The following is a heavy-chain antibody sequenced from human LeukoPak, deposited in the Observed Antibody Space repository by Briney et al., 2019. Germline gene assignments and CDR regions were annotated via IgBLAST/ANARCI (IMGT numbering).Heavy chain of an antibody. Sequence: GGSLRLSCAASGFTFSNNRMSWVRQAPGKGLEWVSAISGSGGSAYYADSVKGRFTISRDNSKNTLYLQMNSLRAEDTAVYYCAKDGMVRGVIGHLGYWGQGTLVTVSS. CDR1: GFTFSNNR. CDR2: ISGSGGSA. CDR3: AKDGMVRGVIGHLGY. J-gene: IGHJ4*02. V-gene: IGHV3-23*01. D-gene: IGHD3-10*01.